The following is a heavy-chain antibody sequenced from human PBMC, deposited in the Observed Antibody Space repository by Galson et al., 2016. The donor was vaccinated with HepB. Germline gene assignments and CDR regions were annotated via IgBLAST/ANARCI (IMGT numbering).Heavy chain of an antibody. D-gene: IGHD4-17*01. CDR1: GFNFIDYY. V-gene: IGHV3-11*04. Sequence: SLRLSCAASGFNFIDYYMTWVRQAPGKGLQWVSHISSGGSLINYADSVEGRFTISRDNARNSLYLEMNSLRAEDTAIYYCARYSTVTNYYGMDVWGQGTTVTVSS. CDR2: ISSGGSLI. J-gene: IGHJ6*02. CDR3: ARYSTVTNYYGMDV.